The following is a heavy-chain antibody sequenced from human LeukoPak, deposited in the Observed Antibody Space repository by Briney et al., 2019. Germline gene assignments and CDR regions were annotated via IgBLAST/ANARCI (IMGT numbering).Heavy chain of an antibody. Sequence: SGTLSLTCAVSGGSISSSNWWSWVRQPPGKGLEWIGEIYHSGSTNYNPSLKSRVTISVDTSKNQISLKLSSVTAADTAVYYCARDLGVMVRAFDIWGQGTMVTVSS. V-gene: IGHV4-4*02. J-gene: IGHJ3*02. CDR2: IYHSGST. CDR3: ARDLGVMVRAFDI. D-gene: IGHD5-18*01. CDR1: GGSISSSNW.